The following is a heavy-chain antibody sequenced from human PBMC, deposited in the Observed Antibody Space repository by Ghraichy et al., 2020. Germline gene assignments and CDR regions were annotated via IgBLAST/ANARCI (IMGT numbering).Heavy chain of an antibody. CDR1: GGSFSGYY. D-gene: IGHD6-6*01. J-gene: IGHJ6*02. CDR2: INHSGST. CDR3: ASGALYSSSLLGEHRAHYYGMDV. Sequence: SETLSLTCAVYGGSFSGYYWSWIRQPPGKGLEWIGEINHSGSTNYNPSLKSRVTISVDTSKNQFSLKLSSVTAADTAVYYCASGALYSSSLLGEHRAHYYGMDVWGQGTTVTVSS. V-gene: IGHV4-34*01.